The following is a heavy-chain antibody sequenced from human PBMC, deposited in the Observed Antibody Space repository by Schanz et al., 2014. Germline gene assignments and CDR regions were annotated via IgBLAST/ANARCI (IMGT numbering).Heavy chain of an antibody. CDR2: IGGSGDST. CDR3: ARDAVALVPEYFMDV. V-gene: IGHV3-23*01. Sequence: EVHLLESGGGLVQPGGSLRLSCAASGFTFSNHALSWVRQAPGKGLEWVSGIGGSGDSTHYADSVKGRFIISRDNAENTLHLQMDGLRVEDTAVYYCARDAVALVPEYFMDVWGKGTPVTVSS. D-gene: IGHD2-15*01. J-gene: IGHJ6*03. CDR1: GFTFSNHA.